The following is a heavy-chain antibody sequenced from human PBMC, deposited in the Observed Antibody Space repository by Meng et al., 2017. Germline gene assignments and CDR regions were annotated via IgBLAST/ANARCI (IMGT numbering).Heavy chain of an antibody. J-gene: IGHJ6*02. D-gene: IGHD6-13*01. V-gene: IGHV3-21*01. CDR3: ARDQAGIAAAGIKKNYYGMDV. Sequence: GESLKISCAASGFTFSSYSMNWVRQAPGKGLEWVSSISSGSSYIYYADSVKGRFTISRDNAKNSLYLQMNSLRAEDTAVYYCARDQAGIAAAGIKKNYYGMDVWGQGTTVTVSS. CDR2: ISSGSSYI. CDR1: GFTFSSYS.